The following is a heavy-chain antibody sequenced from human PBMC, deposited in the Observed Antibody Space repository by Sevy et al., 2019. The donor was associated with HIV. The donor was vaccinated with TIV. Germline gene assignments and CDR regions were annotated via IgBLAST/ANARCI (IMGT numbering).Heavy chain of an antibody. CDR2: ISGSDGST. D-gene: IGHD1-1*01. CDR1: GFTFSSYA. J-gene: IGHJ4*02. V-gene: IGHV3-23*01. CDR3: APNWNLDY. Sequence: GGSLRLSCAASGFTFSSYAMSWVRQAPGKGLEWVSVISGSDGSTYYSDSVKVRFTISRDNSKNRLYLQMNSLRAEDTAVYYCAPNWNLDYWGQGTLVTVSS.